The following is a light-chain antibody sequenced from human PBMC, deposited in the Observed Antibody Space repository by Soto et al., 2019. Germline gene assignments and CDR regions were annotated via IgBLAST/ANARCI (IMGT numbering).Light chain of an antibody. CDR2: DAS. CDR3: QQRSNWPIT. CDR1: QSVSSY. V-gene: IGKV3-11*01. J-gene: IGKJ5*01. Sequence: EIVLTKSPATLSLSPGERATLSCRTSQSVSSYFAWYQQKPGRAPRLLIYDASNRATGIPARFIGSGSGTDFTLTISSLEPEDFAVYYCQQRSNWPITFGKGTRLEIK.